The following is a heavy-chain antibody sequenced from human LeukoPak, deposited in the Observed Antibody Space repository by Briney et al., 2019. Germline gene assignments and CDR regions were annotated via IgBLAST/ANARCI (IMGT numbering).Heavy chain of an antibody. J-gene: IGHJ4*02. CDR3: ARMYSSSLYNPTYFDY. CDR1: GFTFSSYS. V-gene: IGHV3-21*01. D-gene: IGHD6-13*01. CDR2: ISSSSSYI. Sequence: GGSLRLSCAASGFTFSSYSMNWVRQAPGKGLEWVSSISSSSSYIYYADSVKGRFTISRDNAKNSLYLQMNSLRAEDTAVYYCARMYSSSLYNPTYFDYWGQGTLVTVSS.